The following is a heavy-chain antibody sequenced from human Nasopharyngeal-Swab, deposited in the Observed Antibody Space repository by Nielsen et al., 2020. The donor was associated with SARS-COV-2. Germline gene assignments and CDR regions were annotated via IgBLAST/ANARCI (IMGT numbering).Heavy chain of an antibody. D-gene: IGHD3-10*01. CDR1: GFTFSSYW. V-gene: IGHV3-74*01. CDR3: AKADVLLWFGELSLDY. J-gene: IGHJ4*02. CDR2: INSDGSST. Sequence: LSLTCAASGFTFSSYWMHWVRQAPGKGLVWVSRINSDGSSTSYADSVKGRFTISRDNAKNTLYLQMNSLRAEDTAVYYCAKADVLLWFGELSLDYWGQGTLVTVSS.